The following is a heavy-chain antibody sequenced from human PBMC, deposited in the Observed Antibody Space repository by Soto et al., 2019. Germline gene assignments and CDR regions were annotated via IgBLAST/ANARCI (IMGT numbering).Heavy chain of an antibody. J-gene: IGHJ4*02. CDR3: XXXXXYDDCLDS. CDR2: INVGNGNT. D-gene: IGHD2-21*02. CDR1: GYIFTRYN. Sequence: QVQLVQSGAEVKKPGASVKVSCKTPGYIFTRYNIHWVRQAPGQRLEWMAWINVGNGNTRYSQKFQGRLTLTRDTXXXXXXXXXXXXXXXXXAXYXXXXXXXYDDCLDSWGQGTLVTVSS. V-gene: IGHV1-3*01.